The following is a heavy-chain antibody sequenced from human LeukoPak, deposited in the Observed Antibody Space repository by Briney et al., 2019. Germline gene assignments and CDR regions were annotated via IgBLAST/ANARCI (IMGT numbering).Heavy chain of an antibody. CDR3: AKGPLYYYGNNAWFGA. V-gene: IGHV3-30*18. CDR2: VFSDGTYK. D-gene: IGHD3-22*01. J-gene: IGHJ5*02. Sequence: PGRSLTLSCAASGFTFSSSAMHWVRQAPGKGLEWVAVVFSDGTYKYYADSVKGRFTISRDNSKNMLFLQMNSLRAEDTAVYYCAKGPLYYYGNNAWFGAWGQGTLVTVSS. CDR1: GFTFSSSA.